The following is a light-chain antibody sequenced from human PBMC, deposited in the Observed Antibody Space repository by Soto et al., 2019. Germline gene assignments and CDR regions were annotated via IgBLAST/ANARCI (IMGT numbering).Light chain of an antibody. CDR3: GKWDNSPGAYYV. V-gene: IGLV1-51*01. Sequence: QSVLTQPPSVSAAPGQKVTISCSGSSSNIGNNYVSWFQQLPETAPKLLIYDNNKRPSGIPDRFSGSKSGTSATLGITGLQTGDEADYYCGKWDNSPGAYYVFGTGTKVTVL. J-gene: IGLJ1*01. CDR1: SSNIGNNY. CDR2: DNN.